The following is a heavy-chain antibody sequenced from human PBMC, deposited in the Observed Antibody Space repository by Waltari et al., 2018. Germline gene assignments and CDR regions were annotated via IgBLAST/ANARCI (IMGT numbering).Heavy chain of an antibody. CDR2: VYDTGST. V-gene: IGHV4-38-2*02. CDR3: ARDRRHTIFGVVSLFDY. CDR1: GYSISSGYF. Sequence: QVQLQESGPGLVKPSETLSLTCAVSGYSISSGYFWGWIRQPPGKGLEWIGSVYDTGSTYYNPSLKSRVTVSVDMSKNQFSLELTSVTAADTAVYYCARDRRHTIFGVVSLFDYWGQGALVTVSS. D-gene: IGHD3-3*01. J-gene: IGHJ4*02.